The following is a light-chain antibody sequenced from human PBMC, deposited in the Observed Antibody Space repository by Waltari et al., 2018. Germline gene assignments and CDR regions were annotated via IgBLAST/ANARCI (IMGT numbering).Light chain of an antibody. CDR1: KLEDKF. Sequence: SYELTPPPSVSVSPGQTASITCSGDKLEDKFACWYQRKPGHSPVLVIYQDTKRPSGIPERFSGSNSGNTATLTISGTQATDEADYYCQAWDGSSVVFGGGTILTVL. CDR2: QDT. V-gene: IGLV3-1*01. CDR3: QAWDGSSVV. J-gene: IGLJ2*01.